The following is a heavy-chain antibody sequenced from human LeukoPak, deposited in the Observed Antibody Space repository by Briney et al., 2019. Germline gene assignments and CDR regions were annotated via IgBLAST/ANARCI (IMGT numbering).Heavy chain of an antibody. CDR3: AREFGISRAFDI. Sequence: GGSLRLSCAGSGSTFSDYYMAWIRQTPGKGLQRVSYISRGRDDKAYADSVKGRFTISRDNGKNSLYLQMNSLTAEDTAVYYCAREFGISRAFDIWGQGTMVTVSS. CDR1: GSTFSDYY. V-gene: IGHV3-11*05. J-gene: IGHJ3*02. CDR2: ISRGRDDK. D-gene: IGHD3-10*01.